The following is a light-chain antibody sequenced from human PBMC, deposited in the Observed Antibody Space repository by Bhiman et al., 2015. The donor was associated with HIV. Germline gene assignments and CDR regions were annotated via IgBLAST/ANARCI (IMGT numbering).Light chain of an antibody. Sequence: QSVLTQPPSVSAAPGQKVIISCSGSSSNIGKNYVAWYQQLPGTAPKLLVYENTNRPSGIPDRFSGSKSGTSATLGITGLQTGDEADYYCGTWHSALSGGGVFGTGTRVTVL. CDR2: ENT. V-gene: IGLV1-51*02. CDR1: SSNIGKNY. CDR3: GTWHSALSGGGV. J-gene: IGLJ1*01.